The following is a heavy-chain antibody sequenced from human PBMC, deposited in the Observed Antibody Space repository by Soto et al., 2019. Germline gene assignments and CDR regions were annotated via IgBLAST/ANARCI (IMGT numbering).Heavy chain of an antibody. CDR2: IGGSNTDR. D-gene: IGHD1-26*01. CDR3: AKDAVSYNGKWDWFDS. CDR1: RFIFSDYA. Sequence: DVQLLQSGGGLVQPGGSLTPSCAASRFIFSDYAMNWVRQAPWKGLERVSSIGGSNTDRYYADSVKGRFIISRDNSKNTMYLKMNSLRDDDTAVYYCAKDAVSYNGKWDWFDSWGQGPLVTVSS. J-gene: IGHJ5*01. V-gene: IGHV3-23*01.